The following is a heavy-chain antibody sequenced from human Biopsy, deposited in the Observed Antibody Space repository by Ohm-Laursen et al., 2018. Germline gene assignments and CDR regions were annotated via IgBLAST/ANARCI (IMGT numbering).Heavy chain of an antibody. J-gene: IGHJ4*02. V-gene: IGHV4-34*08. Sequence: SDTLSLTCVVFGSTFSDYRWTWIRQPPGKGLEWIGQINQSGSTNYNPSLKSRVTISADASKYEFSLSLTSVTAADTAVYFCGNEVYGRDYWGLGARVTVSS. CDR1: GSTFSDYR. CDR2: INQSGST. CDR3: GNEVYGRDY. D-gene: IGHD4-17*01.